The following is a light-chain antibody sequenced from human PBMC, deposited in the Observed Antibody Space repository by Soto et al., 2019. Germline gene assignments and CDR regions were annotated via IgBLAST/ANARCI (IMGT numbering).Light chain of an antibody. V-gene: IGKV3-20*01. CDR3: QQYGSSPRT. CDR2: GAS. Sequence: EIVLTQSPGTLSLSPGERATLSCRASQSVSSSYLAWYQQKPGQAPRLLIYGASRRATGIPDRFSGSGSGTDVTLTISRLEPEDFAVYYCQQYGSSPRTFGQGTKVEIK. J-gene: IGKJ1*01. CDR1: QSVSSSY.